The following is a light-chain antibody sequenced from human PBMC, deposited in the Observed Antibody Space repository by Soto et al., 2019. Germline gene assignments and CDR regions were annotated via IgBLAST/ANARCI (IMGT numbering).Light chain of an antibody. CDR2: DTS. Sequence: EMVMTQSPATRSVSPGDRATLSCRASQSDSYKLAWYQQKPGQPPRLLIYDTSTRATGIPARFSGSGSGTEFTLTISSLQSEDFAVYYCQQYNNWPPITFGQGTRLEIK. V-gene: IGKV3-15*01. CDR1: QSDSYK. CDR3: QQYNNWPPIT. J-gene: IGKJ5*01.